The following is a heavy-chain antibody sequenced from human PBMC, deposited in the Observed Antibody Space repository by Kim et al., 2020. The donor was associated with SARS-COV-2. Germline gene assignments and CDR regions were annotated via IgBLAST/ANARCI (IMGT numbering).Heavy chain of an antibody. Sequence: YYNPSLKSQVTLSVETSRNQFSRKLSSVTAADTAVFYCTRHLSGSSWFDYWGQGTLVTVSS. D-gene: IGHD6-13*01. J-gene: IGHJ4*02. CDR3: TRHLSGSSWFDY. V-gene: IGHV4-39*01.